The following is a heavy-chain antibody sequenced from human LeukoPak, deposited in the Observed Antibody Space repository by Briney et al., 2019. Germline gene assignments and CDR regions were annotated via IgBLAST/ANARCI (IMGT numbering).Heavy chain of an antibody. CDR1: GYSFIYYY. CDR2: INPNSGGT. J-gene: IGHJ4*02. CDR3: AGLDSGYDFCY. D-gene: IGHD5-12*01. V-gene: IGHV1-2*02. Sequence: ASVKVSCKTSGYSFIYYYMHWVRQAPGQGLEWMGWINPNSGGTNYAQKFQGRVTMTRDTSISTAYMELSRLRSDDTAVYYCAGLDSGYDFCYWGQGTLVTVSS.